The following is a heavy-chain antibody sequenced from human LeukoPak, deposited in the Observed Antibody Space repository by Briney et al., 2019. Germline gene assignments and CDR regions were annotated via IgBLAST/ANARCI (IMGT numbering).Heavy chain of an antibody. CDR2: IIPIFGTA. CDR1: GGTFSSYA. Sequence: SVKVSCKASGGTFSSYAISWVRQAPGQGLEWMGGIIPIFGTANYAQKFQGRVTITADESTSTAYMELSSLRSEDTAVYYCARGVVRGYYYYGMDVWGQGTTVTVSS. D-gene: IGHD1-1*01. J-gene: IGHJ6*02. V-gene: IGHV1-69*13. CDR3: ARGVVRGYYYYGMDV.